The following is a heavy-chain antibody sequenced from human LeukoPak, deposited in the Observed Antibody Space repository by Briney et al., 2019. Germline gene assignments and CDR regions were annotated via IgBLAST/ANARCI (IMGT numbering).Heavy chain of an antibody. CDR3: ARAWGCSSTSCYEVVDAFDI. J-gene: IGHJ3*02. CDR1: GDSVSSNSAA. V-gene: IGHV6-1*01. CDR2: TYYRSKWYN. D-gene: IGHD2-2*01. Sequence: SQTLSLTCAISGDSVSSNSAAWNWIRQSPSRGLEWLGRTYYRSKWYNDYAVSVKSRITINPDTSKNQFSLQLNSVTPEDTAVYYCARAWGCSSTSCYEVVDAFDIWGQGTMVTVSS.